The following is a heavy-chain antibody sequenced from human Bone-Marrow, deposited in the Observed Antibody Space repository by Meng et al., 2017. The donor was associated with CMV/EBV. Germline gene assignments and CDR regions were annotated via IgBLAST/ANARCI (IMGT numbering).Heavy chain of an antibody. CDR2: IHYSGST. D-gene: IGHD6-13*01. J-gene: IGHJ6*02. Sequence: SETLSLTCTVSGGSISSYYWRWIRQPPGKGMEWIGYIHYSGSTNYNPSLKSRVTISVDTSKNQFSLKLSSVTAADTDVYYCARVGYYYYYGMDVWGQGTTVTVSS. CDR3: ARVGYYYYYGMDV. CDR1: GGSISSYY. V-gene: IGHV4-59*01.